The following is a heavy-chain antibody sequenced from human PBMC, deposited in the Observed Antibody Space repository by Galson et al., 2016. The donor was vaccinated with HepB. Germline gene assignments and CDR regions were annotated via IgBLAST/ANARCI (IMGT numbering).Heavy chain of an antibody. V-gene: IGHV3-64D*06. J-gene: IGHJ4*02. D-gene: IGHD2-21*02. CDR1: GFTFRSFA. CDR2: ISIDGGTT. Sequence: SLRLSCAASGFTFRSFAMHWVRQAPGNRLEYVSAISIDGGTTYYADSVKGRFAISRDNSKNTLFLQMSSLRAEDTAVYYCLIGDFVDFWGQGTLVTVSS. CDR3: LIGDFVDF.